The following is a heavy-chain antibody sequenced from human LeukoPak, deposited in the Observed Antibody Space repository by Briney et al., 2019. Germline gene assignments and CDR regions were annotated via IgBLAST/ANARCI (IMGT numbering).Heavy chain of an antibody. J-gene: IGHJ5*02. CDR2: MFYTGSG. Sequence: SETLSLTCTVSGGSMSNYYWSWIRQPPGRGRAGIGYMFYTGSGKYNPSLKSRVTISVDTSKRQISLKLTSVTAADTAVYYCATNLPGYSYGYWVAWGQGTLVTVSS. D-gene: IGHD5-18*01. CDR1: GGSMSNYY. V-gene: IGHV4-59*13. CDR3: ATNLPGYSYGYWVA.